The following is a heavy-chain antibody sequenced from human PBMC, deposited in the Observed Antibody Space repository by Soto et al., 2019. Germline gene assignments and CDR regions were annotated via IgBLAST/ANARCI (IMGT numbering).Heavy chain of an antibody. D-gene: IGHD2-2*01. CDR3: ARGGSDIVVVPAAKEFDY. CDR1: GGSISSYY. CDR2: IYYSGST. Sequence: QVQLQESGPGLVKPSETLSLTCTVSGGSISSYYWSWIRQPPGEGLEWIGYIYYSGSTNYNPSLKSRVTISVDTSKNQFSLKLSSVTAADTAVYNCARGGSDIVVVPAAKEFDYWGQGTLVTVSP. V-gene: IGHV4-59*01. J-gene: IGHJ4*02.